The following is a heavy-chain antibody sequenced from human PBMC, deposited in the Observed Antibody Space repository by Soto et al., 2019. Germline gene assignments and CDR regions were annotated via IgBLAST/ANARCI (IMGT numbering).Heavy chain of an antibody. CDR3: AKDGYIFFKYYYDSSGYYYFDY. V-gene: IGHV3-23*01. J-gene: IGHJ4*02. D-gene: IGHD3-22*01. Sequence: QPGGSLRLSCAASGFTFSSYAMSWVRQAPGKGLEWVSAISGSGGSTYYADSVKGRFTISRDNSKNTLYLQMNSLRAEDTAVYYCAKDGYIFFKYYYDSSGYYYFDYWGQGTLVTVSS. CDR1: GFTFSSYA. CDR2: ISGSGGST.